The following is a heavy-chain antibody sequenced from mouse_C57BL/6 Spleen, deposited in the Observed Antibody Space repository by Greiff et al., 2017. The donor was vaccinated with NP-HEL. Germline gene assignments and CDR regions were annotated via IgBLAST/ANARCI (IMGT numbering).Heavy chain of an antibody. J-gene: IGHJ4*01. V-gene: IGHV1-26*01. D-gene: IGHD3-1*01. CDR1: GYTFTDYY. CDR2: INPNNGGT. CDR3: ARISGRENAMDY. Sequence: EVQLQQSGPELVKPGASVKISCKASGYTFTDYYMNWVKQSHGKSLEWIGDINPNNGGTSYNQKFKDKATLTADKSSSTAYMQLSSLTYEDSAVYYCARISGRENAMDYWGQGTSVTVSS.